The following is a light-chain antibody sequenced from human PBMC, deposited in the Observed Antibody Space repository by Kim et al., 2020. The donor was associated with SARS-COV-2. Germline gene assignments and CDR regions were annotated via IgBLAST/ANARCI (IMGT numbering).Light chain of an antibody. Sequence: QRAYISYRSSQSLVSSDGNPYLNWFQQRPGQSPRRLIYKVSNRDSGVPDRFSGSGSGTDFTLKISRVGAEDVGVYYCMQGIHPITFGQGTRLEIK. V-gene: IGKV2-30*01. J-gene: IGKJ5*01. CDR3: MQGIHPIT. CDR1: QSLVSSDGNPY. CDR2: KVS.